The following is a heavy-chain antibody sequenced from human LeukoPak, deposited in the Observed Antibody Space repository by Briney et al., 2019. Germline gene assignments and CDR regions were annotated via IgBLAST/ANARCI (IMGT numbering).Heavy chain of an antibody. CDR2: INPNSGGS. D-gene: IGHD5-12*01. CDR1: GYTFTSYY. Sequence: ASVKVSCKASGYTFTSYYIHWMRQAPGQGLEWVVWINPNSGGSHYARRFQGRVTVTSDTSINTAYMELTSLTTDDTAVYYCARGPRYGESGYDLGPYWGQGTLVTVSS. CDR3: ARGPRYGESGYDLGPY. V-gene: IGHV1-2*02. J-gene: IGHJ4*02.